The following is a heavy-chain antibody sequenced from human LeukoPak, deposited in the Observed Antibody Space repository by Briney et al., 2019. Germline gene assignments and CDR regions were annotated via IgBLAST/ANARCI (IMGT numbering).Heavy chain of an antibody. CDR2: IYPGNSET. J-gene: IGHJ5*02. D-gene: IGHD2-2*01. CDR3: ARRCSSTSCGFDP. Sequence: KPGESLKISCKGSGYIFPDYYIIWVRQMPGKGLEWMGIIYPGNSETRYSPSFQGQVTISTDKSISPAYLQWSSLKASDTAMYYCARRCSSTSCGFDPWGQGTLVTVSS. V-gene: IGHV5-51*01. CDR1: GYIFPDYY.